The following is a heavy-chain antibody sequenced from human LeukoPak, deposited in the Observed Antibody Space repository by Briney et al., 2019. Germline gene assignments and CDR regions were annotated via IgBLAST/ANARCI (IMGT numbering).Heavy chain of an antibody. CDR2: FHYSGST. J-gene: IGHJ4*02. D-gene: IGHD2-15*01. V-gene: IGHV4-39*07. Sequence: SETLSLTCTVSGGSMNTSSYYWGGIRQPPGKGLQWIASFHYSGSTYDNPSLKSRVTMSVDTSKNQFSLKLNSVTAADTAVYYCARDRHCSGGNCYSDTYYFDYWGQGTLVTVSS. CDR3: ARDRHCSGGNCYSDTYYFDY. CDR1: GGSMNTSSYY.